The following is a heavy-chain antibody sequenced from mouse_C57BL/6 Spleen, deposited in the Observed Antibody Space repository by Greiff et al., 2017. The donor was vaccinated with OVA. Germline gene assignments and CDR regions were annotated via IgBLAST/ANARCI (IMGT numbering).Heavy chain of an antibody. Sequence: QVHVKQSGAELVRPGASVTLSCKASGYTFTDYEMHWVKQTPVHGLEWIGALDPETGGTAYNQKFKGKAILTADKSSSTAYMELRSLTSEDSAVYYCTRLPFYWGQGTTLTVSS. CDR1: GYTFTDYE. V-gene: IGHV1-15*01. CDR2: LDPETGGT. CDR3: TRLPFY. J-gene: IGHJ2*01.